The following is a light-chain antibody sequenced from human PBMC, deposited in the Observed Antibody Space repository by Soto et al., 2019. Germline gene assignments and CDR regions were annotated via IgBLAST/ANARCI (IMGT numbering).Light chain of an antibody. CDR2: TGS. CDR1: QHISNW. CDR3: QQANVCPLT. Sequence: DIQMTQSPSSVSASVGDRVSITCRASQHISNWLAWYQQKPGRAPKLLIYTGSSLQSGVPSRFSGTGSGTDFPLPISSLPPEDVPTCYCQQANVCPLTSGGGTRVEIK. V-gene: IGKV1-12*01. J-gene: IGKJ4*01.